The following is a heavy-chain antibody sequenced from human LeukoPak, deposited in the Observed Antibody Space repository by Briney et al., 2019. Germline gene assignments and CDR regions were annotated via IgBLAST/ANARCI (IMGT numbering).Heavy chain of an antibody. CDR1: GYTFTSYY. CDR2: MNPNSGNT. J-gene: IGHJ4*02. CDR3: AREVSGRDRIDY. V-gene: IGHV1-8*02. D-gene: IGHD2-15*01. Sequence: ASVKVSCKASGYTFTSYYMHWVRQAPGQGLEWMGWMNPNSGNTGCAQKFQGRVTMTRNTSISTAYMEVSSLRSEDTAVYYCAREVSGRDRIDYWGQGTLVTVSS.